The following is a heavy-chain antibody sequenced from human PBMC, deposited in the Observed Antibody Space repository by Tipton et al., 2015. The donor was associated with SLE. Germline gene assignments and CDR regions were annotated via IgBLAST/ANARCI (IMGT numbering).Heavy chain of an antibody. CDR2: IRSKANSYAT. Sequence: GSLRLYCAASGFTFSGSAMHWVRQASGKGLEWVGRIRSKANSYATAYAASVKGRFTISRDDSKNTAYLQMNSLKTEDTAVYYCTRLGYDYVWGSIDYWGQGTLVTVSS. D-gene: IGHD3-16*01. J-gene: IGHJ4*02. V-gene: IGHV3-73*01. CDR3: TRLGYDYVWGSIDY. CDR1: GFTFSGSA.